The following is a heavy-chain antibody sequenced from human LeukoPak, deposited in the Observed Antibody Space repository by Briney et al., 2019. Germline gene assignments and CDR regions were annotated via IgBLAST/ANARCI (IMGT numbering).Heavy chain of an antibody. CDR1: GGSISSYY. CDR3: ARAALAFMSYYFDY. D-gene: IGHD3-10*01. Sequence: SETLSLTCTVSGGSISSYYWSWIRQPPGKGLEWIGYIYYSGSTNYNPSLKSRVTISVDTSKNQFSLKLSSVTAADTAVYYCARAALAFMSYYFDYWGQGTLVTVSS. CDR2: IYYSGST. V-gene: IGHV4-59*12. J-gene: IGHJ4*02.